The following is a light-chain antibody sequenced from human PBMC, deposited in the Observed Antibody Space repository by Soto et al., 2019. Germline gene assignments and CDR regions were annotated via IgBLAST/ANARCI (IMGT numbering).Light chain of an antibody. V-gene: IGLV1-44*01. CDR1: SSNSGSNT. Sequence: QSVLTQPPSASGTPGQSVTIACSGSSSNSGSNTVNWYQQLPGTSPKLLIYSNTQRPSGVPDRFSGSKSGTSAALPISGLQSEDEADYYCAAWDDSLNGVVFGGGTKLTVL. J-gene: IGLJ2*01. CDR2: SNT. CDR3: AAWDDSLNGVV.